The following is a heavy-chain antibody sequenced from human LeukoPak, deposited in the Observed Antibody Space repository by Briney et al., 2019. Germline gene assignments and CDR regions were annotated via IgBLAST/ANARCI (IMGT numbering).Heavy chain of an antibody. J-gene: IGHJ6*02. CDR2: IIPIFGTA. V-gene: IGHV1-69*13. D-gene: IGHD4-23*01. CDR3: ASHYGGNYYYYGMDV. Sequence: ASVKVSCKASGGTFSSYAISWERQAPGQGLEWMGGIIPIFGTANYAQKFQGRVTITADESTSTAYMELSSLRSEDTAVYYCASHYGGNYYYYGMDVWGQGTTVTVSS. CDR1: GGTFSSYA.